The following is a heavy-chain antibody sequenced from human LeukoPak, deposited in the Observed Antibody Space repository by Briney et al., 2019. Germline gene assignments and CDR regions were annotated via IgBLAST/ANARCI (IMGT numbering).Heavy chain of an antibody. CDR3: VKRCIAARPLVGWFDP. J-gene: IGHJ5*02. CDR2: ISSNGGST. CDR1: GFTFSSYA. V-gene: IGHV3-64D*09. D-gene: IGHD6-6*01. Sequence: GGSLRLSCPASGFTFSSYAMQWVRQAPGKGLEWVSAISSNGGSTYYADSVKGGFTFSRDNSKNTSYLQMSIMRAENTAVYYCVKRCIAARPLVGWFDPWGQGTLVTVSS.